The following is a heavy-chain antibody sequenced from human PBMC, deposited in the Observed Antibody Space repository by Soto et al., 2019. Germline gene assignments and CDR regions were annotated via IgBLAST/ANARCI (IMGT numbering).Heavy chain of an antibody. J-gene: IGHJ4*02. V-gene: IGHV4-34*01. CDR3: ARCNLSGWFIPFDY. Sequence: QVQLQQWGAGLLKPSETLSLTCAVYGGSFSGYYWSWIRQPPGKGLEWIGEINHSGSTNYNPSLKSRVTISVDTSKNQFSLKLSSVTAADTAVYYCARCNLSGWFIPFDYWGQGTLVTVSS. CDR2: INHSGST. D-gene: IGHD6-19*01. CDR1: GGSFSGYY.